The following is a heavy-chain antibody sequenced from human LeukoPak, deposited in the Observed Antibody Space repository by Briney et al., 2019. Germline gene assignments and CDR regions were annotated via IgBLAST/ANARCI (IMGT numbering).Heavy chain of an antibody. V-gene: IGHV3-30*03. CDR2: ISYDGSNK. CDR3: ARDPDCSGGSCYSGYLDY. CDR1: GFTFSSYS. Sequence: PGGSLRLSCAASGFTFSSYSMDWVRQAPGKGLEWVAVISYDGSNKYYADSVKGRFTISRDNSKNTLYLQMNSLRAEDTAVYYCARDPDCSGGSCYSGYLDYWGQGTLVTVSS. J-gene: IGHJ4*02. D-gene: IGHD2-15*01.